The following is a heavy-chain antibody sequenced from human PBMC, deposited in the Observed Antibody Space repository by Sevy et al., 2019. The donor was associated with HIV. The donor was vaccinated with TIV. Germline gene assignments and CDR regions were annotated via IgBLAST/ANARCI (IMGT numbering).Heavy chain of an antibody. Sequence: GGSLRLSCAASGFTFSSYAMSWVRQAPGKGLEWVSAISGSGGSTYYADSEKGRFTISRDNSKNTLYLQMNSLRAEDTAVYYCAKDHAYYYDSSGPPTPDYWGQGTLVTVSS. D-gene: IGHD3-22*01. CDR3: AKDHAYYYDSSGPPTPDY. V-gene: IGHV3-23*01. CDR2: ISGSGGST. CDR1: GFTFSSYA. J-gene: IGHJ4*02.